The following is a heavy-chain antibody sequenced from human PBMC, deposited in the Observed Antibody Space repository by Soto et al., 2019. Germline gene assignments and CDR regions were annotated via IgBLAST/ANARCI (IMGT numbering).Heavy chain of an antibody. CDR2: INPNSGGT. V-gene: IGHV1-2*02. CDR3: ARGALYYDAYYGMDV. D-gene: IGHD3-22*01. Sequence: ASVKVSCKASGYTFTGYYMHWVRQAPGQGLEWMGWINPNSGGTNYAQKFQGRVTMTRDTSISTAYMELSRLRSDDTAVYYCARGALYYDAYYGMDVWGQGTTVTVSS. CDR1: GYTFTGYY. J-gene: IGHJ6*02.